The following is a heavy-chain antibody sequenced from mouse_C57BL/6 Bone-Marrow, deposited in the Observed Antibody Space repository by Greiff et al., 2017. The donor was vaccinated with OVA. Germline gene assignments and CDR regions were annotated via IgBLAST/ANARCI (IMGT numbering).Heavy chain of an antibody. J-gene: IGHJ2*01. V-gene: IGHV1-64*01. D-gene: IGHD2-5*01. CDR3: ARRYYSNYDY. Sequence: QVQLKQPGAELVKPGASVKLSCKASGYTFTSYWMHWVKQRPGQGLEWVGMIHPNSGSTNYNEKFKSKATLTVDKSSSTAYMQLSSRTSEDSAVYYCARRYYSNYDYWGQGTTLTVSS. CDR1: GYTFTSYW. CDR2: IHPNSGST.